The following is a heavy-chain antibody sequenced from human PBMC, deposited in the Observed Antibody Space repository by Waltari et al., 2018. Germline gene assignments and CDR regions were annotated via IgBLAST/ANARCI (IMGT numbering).Heavy chain of an antibody. V-gene: IGHV4-38-2*02. D-gene: IGHD3-22*01. J-gene: IGHJ4*02. CDR2: IYYSGTT. Sequence: QVQLQESGPGLVKPSETLSLTCTVSGYSITSGYYWGWIRQPPGKGLEWIGSIYYSGTTYYNPSLKSRLTISVDTSKNQLYLELSSVTAADTAVYYCARVNYYDSSGYKGAFDYWGQGTLVTVSS. CDR1: GYSITSGYY. CDR3: ARVNYYDSSGYKGAFDY.